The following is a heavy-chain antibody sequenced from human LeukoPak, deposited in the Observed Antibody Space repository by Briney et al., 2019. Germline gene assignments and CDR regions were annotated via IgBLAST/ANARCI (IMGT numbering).Heavy chain of an antibody. D-gene: IGHD3-3*01. V-gene: IGHV4-39*07. Sequence: SETLSLTCTVSGGSISSSYYYWSWIRQPPGKGLEWIGEINHSGATNYNPSLKSRVTISVDTSKNQFSLKLSSVTAADTAVYYCARGARIPDYDFWSGSVGMDVWGQGTTVTVSS. CDR1: GGSISSSYYY. CDR3: ARGARIPDYDFWSGSVGMDV. CDR2: INHSGAT. J-gene: IGHJ6*02.